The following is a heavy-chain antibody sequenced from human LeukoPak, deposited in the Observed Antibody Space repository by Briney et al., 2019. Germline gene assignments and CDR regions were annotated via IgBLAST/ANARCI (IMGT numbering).Heavy chain of an antibody. CDR3: VATDYVWGSYRQKEYYFDY. V-gene: IGHV3-64D*06. Sequence: GGSLRLSCSASGFTFSSYAMHWVRQAPGKGLEDVSTISSNGYNTDYADSVKGRFTISRDNSKKTLYLQMSSLRVEDTAVYYCVATDYVWGSYRQKEYYFDYWGQGTLVTVSS. D-gene: IGHD3-16*02. CDR2: ISSNGYNT. J-gene: IGHJ4*02. CDR1: GFTFSSYA.